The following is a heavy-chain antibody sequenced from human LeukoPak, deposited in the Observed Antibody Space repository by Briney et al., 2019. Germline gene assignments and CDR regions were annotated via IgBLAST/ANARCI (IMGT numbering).Heavy chain of an antibody. CDR1: GFTLSTFA. D-gene: IGHD2-8*02. J-gene: IGHJ4*02. Sequence: QPGGSLRLSCVASGFTLSTFAMTWVRQPPGKGLEWVSSIFPSGGEIHYADSVRGRFTISRDNSKSTLSLQMNSLRVEDTAIYYCATYRQVLLPFESWGQGTLVTVSS. V-gene: IGHV3-23*01. CDR2: IFPSGGEI. CDR3: ATYRQVLLPFES.